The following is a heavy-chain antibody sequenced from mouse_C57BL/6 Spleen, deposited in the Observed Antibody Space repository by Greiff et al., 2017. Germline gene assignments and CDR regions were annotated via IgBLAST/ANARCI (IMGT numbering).Heavy chain of an antibody. J-gene: IGHJ2*01. Sequence: QVQLQQSGPGLVQPSQSLSITCTVSGFSLTSYGVHWVRQSPGKGLEWLGVIWSGGSTAYNAAFISRLSISKDNSKRQVFFKMNSLQADDTAIDYCAREGYDYDYDYWGTGTTLTVSS. CDR1: GFSLTSYG. V-gene: IGHV2-2*01. CDR2: IWSGGST. CDR3: AREGYDYDYDY. D-gene: IGHD2-4*01.